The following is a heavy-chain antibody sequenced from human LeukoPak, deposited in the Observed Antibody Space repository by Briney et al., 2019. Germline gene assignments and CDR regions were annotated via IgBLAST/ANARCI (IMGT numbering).Heavy chain of an antibody. Sequence: GGSLRLSCAASGFTFSSYAMNWVRQAPGKGLEWVSSISSSSSYIYYADSVKGRFTISRDNAKNSLYLQMNSLRAEDTAVYYCARSQPGYFDWLFNAFDIWGQGTMVTVSS. CDR2: ISSSSSYI. J-gene: IGHJ3*02. CDR1: GFTFSSYA. V-gene: IGHV3-21*01. CDR3: ARSQPGYFDWLFNAFDI. D-gene: IGHD3-9*01.